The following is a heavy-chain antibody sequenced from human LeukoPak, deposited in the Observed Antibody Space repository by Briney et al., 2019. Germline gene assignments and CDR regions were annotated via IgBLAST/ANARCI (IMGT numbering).Heavy chain of an antibody. Sequence: PSETLSLTCTVSGGSISGYYWNWIRQPAGGGLEWIGRIHSSGSTNYNPSLKSRITVSLDTSRNQFSLQLTSVAAADTAVYYCARGSKAIYYTLDYWGQGTLVTVSS. CDR2: IHSSGST. V-gene: IGHV4-4*07. J-gene: IGHJ4*02. CDR1: GGSISGYY. CDR3: ARGSKAIYYTLDY. D-gene: IGHD1-26*01.